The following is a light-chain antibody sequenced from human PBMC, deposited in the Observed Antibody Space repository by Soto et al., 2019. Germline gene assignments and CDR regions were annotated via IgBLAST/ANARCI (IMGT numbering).Light chain of an antibody. CDR2: EVT. Sequence: QSSLTPPPPLSGSPGQAITISCPGTHSEVGAYNYVSWYQHHPGKVPKLLIYEVTNRPSGVSDRFSGSKSGNTASLTISGLQAEDEADYYCSSKRDSSTLFVFGTGTKVTVL. CDR3: SSKRDSSTLFV. J-gene: IGLJ1*01. V-gene: IGLV2-14*01. CDR1: HSEVGAYNY.